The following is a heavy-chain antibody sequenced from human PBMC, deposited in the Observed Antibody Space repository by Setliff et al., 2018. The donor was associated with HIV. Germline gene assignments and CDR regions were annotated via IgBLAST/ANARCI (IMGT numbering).Heavy chain of an antibody. CDR1: GLPFYNYW. Sequence: SGGSLRLSCVASGLPFYNYWMTWLRRAPGRGLEWVANIKQDGSDMHYIESVKGRFTIFRDNAKNSVFLQMNSLRAEDTGVYYCARDNLYYNLYDGSPVYGMDVWGQGTTVTVSS. CDR2: IKQDGSDM. V-gene: IGHV3-7*01. CDR3: ARDNLYYNLYDGSPVYGMDV. J-gene: IGHJ6*02. D-gene: IGHD3-3*01.